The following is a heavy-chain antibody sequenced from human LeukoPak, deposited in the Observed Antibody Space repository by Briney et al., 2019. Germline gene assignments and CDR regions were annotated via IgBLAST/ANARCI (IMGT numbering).Heavy chain of an antibody. CDR3: ARDRYYYDSSGYLFDY. CDR1: GGSFSGYY. J-gene: IGHJ4*02. CDR2: INHSGST. V-gene: IGHV4-34*01. D-gene: IGHD3-22*01. Sequence: SQTLSLTCAVYGGSFSGYYWSWIRRPPGKGLEWIGEINHSGSTNYNPSLKSRVTISVDTSKNQFSLKLSSVTAADTAVYYCARDRYYYDSSGYLFDYWGQGTLVTVSS.